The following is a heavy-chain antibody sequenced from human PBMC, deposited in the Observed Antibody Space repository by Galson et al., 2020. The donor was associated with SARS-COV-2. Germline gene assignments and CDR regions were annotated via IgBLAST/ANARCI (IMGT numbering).Heavy chain of an antibody. Sequence: ASVKVSCKASGFTFTNFYLHWVRQAPGQGLEWMGIINLNDGSTSYAQKFQGRVSMTRDTSTNTVYMDLSSLRSEDTAFYYCARDHGSGWYSYCWGQGTLVTVSS. CDR1: GFTFTNFY. CDR3: ARDHGSGWYSYC. V-gene: IGHV1-46*01. J-gene: IGHJ4*02. CDR2: INLNDGST. D-gene: IGHD6-19*01.